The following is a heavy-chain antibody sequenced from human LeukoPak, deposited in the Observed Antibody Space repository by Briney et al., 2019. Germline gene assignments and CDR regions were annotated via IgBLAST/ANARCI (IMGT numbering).Heavy chain of an antibody. CDR2: INPKSGGT. V-gene: IGHV1-2*02. Sequence: AASVKVSCKASGYTFINNWMHWVRQAPGQGLEWVGWINPKSGGTKYAQRFQGRVTMTRDTSIKTVYFDLSSLRSDDTATFYCARGDLPGGDWGQGTLVTVSS. D-gene: IGHD3-3*01. CDR1: GYTFINNW. J-gene: IGHJ4*02. CDR3: ARGDLPGGD.